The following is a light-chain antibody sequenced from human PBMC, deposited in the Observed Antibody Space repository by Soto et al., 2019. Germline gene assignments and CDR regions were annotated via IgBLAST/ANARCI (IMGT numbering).Light chain of an antibody. V-gene: IGLV2-14*01. CDR3: SSYTSSSTPYV. Sequence: QSALTQPASVSGSPGQSITISCTGTSSDVGGYNYVSWYQQHPGKAPKLMIYEVSNRPSGVSNRFSGSKSANMASLTISGLQAEDEADYYCSSYTSSSTPYVFGTGTKLTVL. CDR1: SSDVGGYNY. CDR2: EVS. J-gene: IGLJ1*01.